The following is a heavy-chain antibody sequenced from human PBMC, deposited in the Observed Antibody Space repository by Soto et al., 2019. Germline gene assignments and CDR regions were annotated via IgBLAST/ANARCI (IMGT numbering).Heavy chain of an antibody. CDR1: GGSISXXX. J-gene: IGHJ4*02. CDR2: IYYSGST. Sequence: QVQLQESGPGLVKPSETLSLTCTVSGGSISXXXXXXXXXXXGKGLEWIGYIYYSGSTNYNPSLKSRVTISVDTSKNQFSLKLSSVTAADTAVYYCARRYGYSFDYWGQGTLVTVSS. D-gene: IGHD1-1*01. V-gene: IGHV4-59*08. CDR3: ARRYGYSFDY.